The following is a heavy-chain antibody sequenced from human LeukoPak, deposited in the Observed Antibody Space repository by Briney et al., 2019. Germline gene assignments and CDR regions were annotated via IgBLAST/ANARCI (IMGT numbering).Heavy chain of an antibody. CDR1: DDSITMYY. D-gene: IGHD4-11*01. J-gene: IGHJ6*03. CDR3: ARGRESSSTWYSTYYYYFYMDV. CDR2: VDHTGST. V-gene: IGHV4-59*01. Sequence: PSETLSLTCSVSDDSITMYYWTWIRQPPGKGLEWIGYVDHTGSTNFNPSLNGRVSISRDTSKSLFSLRLRSVTAADTAVYFCARGRESSSTWYSTYYYYFYMDVWGKGTTVTVSS.